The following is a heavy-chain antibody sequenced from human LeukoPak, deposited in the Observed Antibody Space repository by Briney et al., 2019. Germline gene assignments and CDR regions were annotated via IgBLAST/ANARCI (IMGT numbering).Heavy chain of an antibody. V-gene: IGHV3-21*01. Sequence: PGGSLRLSCAASGFTFSSYSMNWVRQAPGKGLEWVSSISSSSSYIYYADSVKGRFTISRDNAKNSLYLQMNSLRAEDTAVYYCARTPGGPHDAFDIWGQGTMVTVSS. CDR2: ISSSSSYI. CDR1: GFTFSSYS. D-gene: IGHD3-10*01. J-gene: IGHJ3*02. CDR3: ARTPGGPHDAFDI.